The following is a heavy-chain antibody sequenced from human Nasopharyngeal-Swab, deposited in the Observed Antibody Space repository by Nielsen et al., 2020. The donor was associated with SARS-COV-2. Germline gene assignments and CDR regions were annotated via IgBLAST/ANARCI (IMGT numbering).Heavy chain of an antibody. D-gene: IGHD2-2*01. CDR1: GFTFSSYW. J-gene: IGHJ4*02. V-gene: IGHV3-7*01. CDR2: IKQDGSEK. CDR3: AREGVVPAAMLDY. Sequence: GGSLRLSCAASGFTFSSYWMSWVRQAPGKGLEWVANIKQDGSEKYYVDSVKGRFTISRDNAKNSLYLQMNSLRAEDTAVYYCAREGVVPAAMLDYWGQGTLDTVSS.